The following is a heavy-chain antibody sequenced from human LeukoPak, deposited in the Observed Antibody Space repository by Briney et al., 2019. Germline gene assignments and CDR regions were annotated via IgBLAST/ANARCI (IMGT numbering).Heavy chain of an antibody. CDR1: GYTFTSYG. D-gene: IGHD6-19*01. Sequence: ASVKVSCKASGYTFTSYGISWVRQAPGQGLEWMGWISAYNGNTNYAQKLQGRVTMTTDTSTSTAYMELRSLGSDDTAVYYCARVEYSSGWFYWYFDLWGRGTLVTVSS. CDR2: ISAYNGNT. V-gene: IGHV1-18*01. J-gene: IGHJ2*01. CDR3: ARVEYSSGWFYWYFDL.